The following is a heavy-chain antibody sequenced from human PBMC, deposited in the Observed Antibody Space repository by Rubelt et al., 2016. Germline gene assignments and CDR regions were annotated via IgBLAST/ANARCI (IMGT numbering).Heavy chain of an antibody. CDR1: GFTFSTYS. Sequence: EVQLVESGGGLVQPGGSLRLSCAASGFTFSTYSMNWVRQGPGKGLEWVSYISIDSSIIYYADSVKGRFTISRDNAKNSLYLQMNSLRAEDTAVYYCVIVTPWDYYYMDVWGKVTTVTVSS. CDR3: VIVTPWDYYYMDV. J-gene: IGHJ6*03. V-gene: IGHV3-48*04. D-gene: IGHD1-14*01. CDR2: ISIDSSII.